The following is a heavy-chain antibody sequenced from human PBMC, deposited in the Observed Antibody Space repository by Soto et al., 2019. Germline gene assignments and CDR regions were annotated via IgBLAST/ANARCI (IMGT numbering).Heavy chain of an antibody. Sequence: QVQLVQSGAEVKKPGSSVKVSCKASGGTFSSYAISWVRQAPGQGLEWMGGIIPIFGTANYAQKFQGRVTITADKSTSTADMELSSRRSEDTAVYYCASAPYSGSYRPFDYWGQGTLVTVSS. CDR1: GGTFSSYA. CDR3: ASAPYSGSYRPFDY. J-gene: IGHJ4*02. CDR2: IIPIFGTA. V-gene: IGHV1-69*06. D-gene: IGHD1-26*01.